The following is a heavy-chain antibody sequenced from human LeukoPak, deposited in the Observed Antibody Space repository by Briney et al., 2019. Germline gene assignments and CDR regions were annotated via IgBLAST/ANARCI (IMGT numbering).Heavy chain of an antibody. J-gene: IGHJ4*02. D-gene: IGHD6-13*01. CDR2: IYHSGST. CDR3: ARVVYSSSWYNPPFKGIDY. CDR1: GGSISSGGYY. V-gene: IGHV4-30-2*01. Sequence: PSETLSLTCTVSGGSISSGGYYWSWIRQPPGKGLEWIGYIYHSGSTYYNPSLKSRVTISVDTSKNQFSLKLSSVTAADTAVYYCARVVYSSSWYNPPFKGIDYWGQGTLVTVSS.